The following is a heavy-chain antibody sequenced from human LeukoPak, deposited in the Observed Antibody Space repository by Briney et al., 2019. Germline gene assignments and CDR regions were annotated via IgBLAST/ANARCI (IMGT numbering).Heavy chain of an antibody. Sequence: GGSLRLSCTASGFTFGDYAVSWFRQAPGKGLEWVGFIRSKVYGGATDYAASVKGRFTISRDDSKNIAYLQMNSLQTEDTVVYSCSRDDYSTSSGYFSDSWGQGTLVTVSS. V-gene: IGHV3-49*03. CDR3: SRDDYSTSSGYFSDS. CDR1: GFTFGDYA. J-gene: IGHJ4*02. D-gene: IGHD3-22*01. CDR2: IRSKVYGGAT.